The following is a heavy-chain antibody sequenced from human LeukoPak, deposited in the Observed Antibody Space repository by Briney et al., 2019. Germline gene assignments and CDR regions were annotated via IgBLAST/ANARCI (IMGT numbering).Heavy chain of an antibody. CDR1: GFTFDDYG. V-gene: IGHV3-20*04. D-gene: IGHD1-26*01. Sequence: SGGSLRLSCAASGFTFDDYGMSWVRQAPGKVLEWVSGINSDGDSAGYADSVKGRFTISRDNRKNSLHLQMNSLRAEDTALYYCARDRGGRYMYLQHWGQGTLVTVSS. CDR2: INSDGDSA. J-gene: IGHJ1*01. CDR3: ARDRGGRYMYLQH.